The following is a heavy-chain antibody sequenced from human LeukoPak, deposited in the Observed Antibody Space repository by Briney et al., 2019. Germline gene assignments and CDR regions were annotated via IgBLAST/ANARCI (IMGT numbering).Heavy chain of an antibody. Sequence: PGRSLRLSCAASGFTFSSYGMHWVRQAPGKGLEWVAFIRYDGSNKYYADSVKGRFTISRDNSKNTLYLQMNSLRAEDTAVYYCAKDWLHPYYFDYWGQGTLVTVSS. CDR1: GFTFSSYG. D-gene: IGHD5-24*01. CDR2: IRYDGSNK. CDR3: AKDWLHPYYFDY. V-gene: IGHV3-30*02. J-gene: IGHJ4*02.